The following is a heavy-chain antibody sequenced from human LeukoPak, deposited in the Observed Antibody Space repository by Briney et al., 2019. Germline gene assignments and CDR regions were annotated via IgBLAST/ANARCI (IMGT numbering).Heavy chain of an antibody. V-gene: IGHV4-59*08. J-gene: IGHJ6*03. Sequence: SETLSLTCTVSGGSISSYYWSWIRQPPGKGLEWIGYIYYSGSTNYNPSLKIRVTISVDTSKNQSSLKLSSVTAADTAVYYCGRRSIEVRGVPFYYYMDVWGKGTTVTISS. CDR1: GGSISSYY. CDR3: GRRSIEVRGVPFYYYMDV. CDR2: IYYSGST. D-gene: IGHD3-10*01.